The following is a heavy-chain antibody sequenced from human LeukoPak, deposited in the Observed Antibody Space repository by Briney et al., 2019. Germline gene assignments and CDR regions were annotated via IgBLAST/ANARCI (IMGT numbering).Heavy chain of an antibody. CDR3: ARTSYCGGDCYNGMDV. Sequence: GGSLRLSCAASGFTFSSYAMHWVRQAPGKGLEWVAVISYDGSNKYYADSVKGRFTISRDNSKNTLYLQMNSLRAEDTAVHYCARTSYCGGDCYNGMDVWGQGTTVTVSS. V-gene: IGHV3-30-3*01. CDR2: ISYDGSNK. D-gene: IGHD2-21*02. J-gene: IGHJ6*02. CDR1: GFTFSSYA.